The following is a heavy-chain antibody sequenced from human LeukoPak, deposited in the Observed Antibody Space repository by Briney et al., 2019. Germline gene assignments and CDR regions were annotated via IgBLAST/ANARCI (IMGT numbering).Heavy chain of an antibody. Sequence: PGGSLRLSCAASGFTFSSYEMNWVRQAPGKGLEWVSYISSSGSTIYYADSVKGRFTISRDNAKNSLYLQMNSLRAEDTAVYYCARSVGIAADFDYWGQGTLDTVSS. V-gene: IGHV3-48*03. J-gene: IGHJ4*02. D-gene: IGHD6-13*01. CDR1: GFTFSSYE. CDR3: ARSVGIAADFDY. CDR2: ISSSGSTI.